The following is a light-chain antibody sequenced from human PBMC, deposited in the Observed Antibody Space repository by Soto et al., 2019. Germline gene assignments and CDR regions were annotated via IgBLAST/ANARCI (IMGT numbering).Light chain of an antibody. CDR1: QSVSSY. V-gene: IGKV3-11*01. J-gene: IGKJ1*01. CDR3: QQRSNWPWT. CDR2: DAS. Sequence: EIVLTQSPATLSLSPGERATLSCRASQSVSSYLAWYQQKPGQAPRLLIYDASNRATGIPVRFSGSGSGTDFTLTISSLEPEDFAVSYCQQRSNWPWTFGQGTKVDIK.